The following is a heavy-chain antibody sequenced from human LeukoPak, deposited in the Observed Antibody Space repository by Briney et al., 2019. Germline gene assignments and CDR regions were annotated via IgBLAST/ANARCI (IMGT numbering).Heavy chain of an antibody. CDR3: ATGIAVAGTFDY. D-gene: IGHD6-19*01. V-gene: IGHV4-39*07. J-gene: IGHJ4*02. CDR2: IYYSGST. CDR1: GGSISSSSYY. Sequence: SETLSLTCTASGGSISSSSYYWGWIRQPPGKGLEWIATIYYSGSTNYNPSLKSRVTISVDTSKNQFSLKLSSVTAADTAVYYCATGIAVAGTFDYWGQGTLVTVSS.